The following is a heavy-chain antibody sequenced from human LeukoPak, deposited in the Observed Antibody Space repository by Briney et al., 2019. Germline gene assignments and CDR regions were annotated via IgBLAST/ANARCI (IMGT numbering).Heavy chain of an antibody. CDR2: IDHSGRT. Sequence: SETLSLTCAVYGGYCSGYRWSWMGQPPGKGLDGVGEIDHSGRTHHNQSLKSRSPITQDTPKKQLSLKLRSLSALGTDVYYCARGLVEINMMLMVLSAQFWFDSWGQGTLVTVSS. CDR3: ARGLVEINMMLMVLSAQFWFDS. V-gene: IGHV4-34*04. J-gene: IGHJ5*01. CDR1: GGYCSGYR. D-gene: IGHD3-22*01.